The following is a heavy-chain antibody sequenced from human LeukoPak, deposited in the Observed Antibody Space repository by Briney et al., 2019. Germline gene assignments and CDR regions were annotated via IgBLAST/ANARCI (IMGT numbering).Heavy chain of an antibody. V-gene: IGHV1-2*06. J-gene: IGHJ4*02. CDR3: ARGRSGAYDYGFYFDF. CDR2: IDPNSGGT. D-gene: IGHD5-18*01. CDR1: GYTFTGYG. Sequence: ASVKVSCKASGYTFTGYGIHWVRQAPGQGLEWMGQIDPNSGGTKYAQKFQGRVTMTRDTSISTAYMELSSLTSDDAAVFYCARGRSGAYDYGFYFDFWGQGALVTVSS.